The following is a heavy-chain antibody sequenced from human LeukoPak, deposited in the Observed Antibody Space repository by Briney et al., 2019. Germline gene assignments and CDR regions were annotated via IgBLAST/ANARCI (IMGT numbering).Heavy chain of an antibody. J-gene: IGHJ3*02. CDR2: ISSSSSYI. D-gene: IGHD3-10*01. V-gene: IGHV3-21*01. CDR1: GFTFSSYS. Sequence: TAGGPLRLSCAASGFTFSSYSMNWVPQAPGKGLEGFSSISSSSSYIYYADSVKGRFTISRDNAKNSLYLQMNSLRAEDTAVYYCARALQNDAFDIWGQGTMVTVSS. CDR3: ARALQNDAFDI.